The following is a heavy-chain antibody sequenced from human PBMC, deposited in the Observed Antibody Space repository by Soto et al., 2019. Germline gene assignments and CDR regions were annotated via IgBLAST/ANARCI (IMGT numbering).Heavy chain of an antibody. Sequence: GGSLRLSCAPSGFTFRSFWMSWVRQAPGQGLAWVANIKQDGSEKKYVDSVKGRFTISRDNAKNPLYLQMNSLRAEDTAMYYCARASWDSSGFYPYYFDYWGQGTLVTVSA. V-gene: IGHV3-7*01. CDR3: ARASWDSSGFYPYYFDY. CDR1: GFTFRSFW. CDR2: IKQDGSEK. J-gene: IGHJ4*02. D-gene: IGHD3-22*01.